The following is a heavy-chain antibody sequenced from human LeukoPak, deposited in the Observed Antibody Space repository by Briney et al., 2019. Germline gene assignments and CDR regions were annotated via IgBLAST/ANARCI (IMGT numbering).Heavy chain of an antibody. Sequence: SETLSLTCTVSGGSISSYYWSWIRQPPGKGLEWIGYIYYSGSTNYNPSLKSRVTISVDKSKNQFSLKLSSVTAADTAVYYCARDSVSSGYPNWFDPWGQGTLVTVSS. D-gene: IGHD3-22*01. J-gene: IGHJ5*02. CDR2: IYYSGST. V-gene: IGHV4-59*12. CDR3: ARDSVSSGYPNWFDP. CDR1: GGSISSYY.